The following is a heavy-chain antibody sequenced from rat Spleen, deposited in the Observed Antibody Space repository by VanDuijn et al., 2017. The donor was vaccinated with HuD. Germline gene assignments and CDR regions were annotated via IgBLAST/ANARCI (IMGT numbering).Heavy chain of an antibody. D-gene: IGHD1-2*01. CDR3: ARDQELYFDY. Sequence: QVRLKESGPGLVQPSQTLSLTCTVSGFSLTTHHVSWVRQPPGKGLEWMGRMRHNGDTSYNSALKSRLSISRDTSKNQVFLKMNSLQGEDTTTYYCARDQELYFDYWGQGTLVTVSS. CDR2: MRHNGDT. J-gene: IGHJ3*01. V-gene: IGHV2-63*01. CDR1: GFSLTTHH.